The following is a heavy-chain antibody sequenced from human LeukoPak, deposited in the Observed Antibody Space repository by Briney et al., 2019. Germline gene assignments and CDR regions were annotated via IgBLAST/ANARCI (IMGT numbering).Heavy chain of an antibody. Sequence: GGSLRLSCAASGFTFDDYGVSWVRQAPGKGLEWVSGINWNGDSTAYADSVKGRFSISRDNSKNTVFLQMNSLRVENTALYYCAKGVPGSGWYSGFDAFDIWGQGTMVTVSS. D-gene: IGHD6-19*01. CDR2: INWNGDST. CDR3: AKGVPGSGWYSGFDAFDI. CDR1: GFTFDDYG. J-gene: IGHJ3*02. V-gene: IGHV3-20*04.